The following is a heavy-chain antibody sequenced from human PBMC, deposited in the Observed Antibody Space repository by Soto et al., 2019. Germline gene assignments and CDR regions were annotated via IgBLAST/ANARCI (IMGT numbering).Heavy chain of an antibody. V-gene: IGHV1-69*12. Sequence: QVQLVQSGAEVKKPGSSVKVSCKASGGTFSRYAISWVRQAPGQGLEWMGGITPMFSTANYAQKFQGRVTITADESTSTVHMELSRLRSDDTAVYYCAQTRGSAVAGPGRFDLWGRGTLVIVSS. D-gene: IGHD6-19*01. CDR3: AQTRGSAVAGPGRFDL. J-gene: IGHJ2*01. CDR1: GGTFSRYA. CDR2: ITPMFSTA.